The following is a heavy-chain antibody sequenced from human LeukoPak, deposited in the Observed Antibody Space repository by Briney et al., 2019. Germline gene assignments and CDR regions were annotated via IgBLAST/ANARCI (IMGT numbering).Heavy chain of an antibody. CDR2: ISGSGGST. V-gene: IGHV3-23*01. CDR1: GFTFSSYA. CDR3: AKAPYDSSGYYYDHHYFDY. Sequence: PGGSLRLSCAASGFTFSSYAMSWVRQAPGKGLEWVSAISGSGGSTYYADSVKGRFTISRDNSKNTLYLQMNSLRAEDTAVYYCAKAPYDSSGYYYDHHYFDYWGQGTLVTVSS. J-gene: IGHJ4*02. D-gene: IGHD3-22*01.